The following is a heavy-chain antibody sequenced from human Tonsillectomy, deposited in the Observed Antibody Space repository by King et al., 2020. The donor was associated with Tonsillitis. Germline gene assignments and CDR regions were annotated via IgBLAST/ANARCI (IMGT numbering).Heavy chain of an antibody. J-gene: IGHJ4*02. Sequence: VQLVESGAEVKKPGSSVKVSCKASGGTFSNYAISWVRQAAGQGLEWMGRLIPMLGVANFAQNFQGRVTITADKSTRPAYMELTSLRSEDTAVYYCARERSYSYDTSVSTPFVFWGQGTLVSVSS. V-gene: IGHV1-69*09. D-gene: IGHD3-22*01. CDR3: ARERSYSYDTSVSTPFVF. CDR2: LIPMLGVA. CDR1: GGTFSNYA.